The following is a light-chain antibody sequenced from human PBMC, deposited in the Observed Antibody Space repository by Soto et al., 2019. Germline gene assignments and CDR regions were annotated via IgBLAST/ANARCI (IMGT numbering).Light chain of an antibody. Sequence: DIQITQSPSSLSASVGDRVTITCRASQGVSTWLAWYQQKPGQAPNLLIYTASSLPSGVPSRFSGSGSGTDFTLTINGLQPEDFAIYYCQQADSFPITFGQGTRVEI. CDR3: QQADSFPIT. J-gene: IGKJ5*01. V-gene: IGKV1-12*01. CDR2: TAS. CDR1: QGVSTW.